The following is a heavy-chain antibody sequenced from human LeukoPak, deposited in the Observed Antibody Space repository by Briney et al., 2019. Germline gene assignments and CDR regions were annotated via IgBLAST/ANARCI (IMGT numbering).Heavy chain of an antibody. J-gene: IGHJ4*02. D-gene: IGHD3-10*01. CDR3: ARGPYGSGTRSNY. V-gene: IGHV4-31*03. CDR1: GGSISSGGYY. Sequence: SETLSLTCTVSGGSISSGGYYWSWIRQHPGKGLEWIGYIYYSGSTYYNPSLKSRVTISVDTSKNQFSLKLSSVTAADTAVYYCARGPYGSGTRSNYWGQGTLVTVSS. CDR2: IYYSGST.